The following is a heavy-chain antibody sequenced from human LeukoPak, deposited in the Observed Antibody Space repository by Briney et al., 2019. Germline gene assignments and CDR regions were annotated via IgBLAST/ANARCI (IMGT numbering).Heavy chain of an antibody. Sequence: SVKVSCKASGGTFSSYAISWVRQAPGQGLEWMGRIIPIPGIANYAQKFQGRVTITADKSTSTAYMELSSLRSEDTAVYYCARSGTPYYGMDVWGQGTTVTVSS. V-gene: IGHV1-69*04. D-gene: IGHD1-1*01. CDR2: IIPIPGIA. CDR1: GGTFSSYA. CDR3: ARSGTPYYGMDV. J-gene: IGHJ6*02.